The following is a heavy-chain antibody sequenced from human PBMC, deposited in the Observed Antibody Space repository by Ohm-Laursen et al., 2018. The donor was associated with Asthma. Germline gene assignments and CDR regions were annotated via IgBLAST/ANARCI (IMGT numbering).Heavy chain of an antibody. CDR1: GGSISSYY. V-gene: IGHV4-59*01. CDR3: ARDRGYYDSSGYTLYYYYYGMDV. J-gene: IGHJ6*02. D-gene: IGHD3-22*01. CDR2: IYYSGST. Sequence: SDTLSLTCTVSGGSISSYYWSWIRQPPGKGLEWIGYIYYSGSTDYNPSLKSRVTISVDTSKNQFSLKLSSVTAADTAVYYCARDRGYYDSSGYTLYYYYYGMDVWGQGTTVTVSS.